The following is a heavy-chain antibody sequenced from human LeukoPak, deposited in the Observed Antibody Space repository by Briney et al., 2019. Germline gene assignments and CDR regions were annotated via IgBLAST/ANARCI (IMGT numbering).Heavy chain of an antibody. CDR3: AREYCSGGSCYPGVFDY. V-gene: IGHV1-8*01. D-gene: IGHD2-15*01. J-gene: IGHJ4*02. CDR1: GYTFTSYD. CDR2: MNPNSGNT. Sequence: ASVKVSCKASGYTFTSYDINWVRQATGQGLEWMGWMNPNSGNTGYAQKFQGRVTMTRNTSISTAYMELSSLRSEYTAVYYCAREYCSGGSCYPGVFDYWGQGTLVTVSS.